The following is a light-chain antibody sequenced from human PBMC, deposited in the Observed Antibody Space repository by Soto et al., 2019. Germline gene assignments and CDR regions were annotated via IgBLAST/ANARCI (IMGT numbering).Light chain of an antibody. CDR3: LQNNIYPLT. Sequence: DIQMTQSPSSLSASVGDRVTITCRASQDITNDLGWYQQKPGKAPKRLIYAASSLQSGVPSRFSGSGSGTEFTLTISSLQPEDFATYYCLQNNIYPLTFGGGTKVEIK. J-gene: IGKJ4*01. V-gene: IGKV1-17*01. CDR2: AAS. CDR1: QDITND.